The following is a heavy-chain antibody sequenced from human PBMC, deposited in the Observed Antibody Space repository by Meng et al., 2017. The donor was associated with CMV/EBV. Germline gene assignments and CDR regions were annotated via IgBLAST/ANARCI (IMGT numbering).Heavy chain of an antibody. D-gene: IGHD6-19*01. CDR1: GFSLSTSGVG. Sequence: HITLKAYCPTLVKPTQTLTLTCTFSGFSLSTSGVGVGWIRQPPGKALEWLALIYWDDDKRYSPSLKSRLTITKDTSKNQVVLTMTNMDPVDTATYYCAHRGQSSGWAILYFDYWGQGTLVTVSS. J-gene: IGHJ4*02. CDR3: AHRGQSSGWAILYFDY. CDR2: IYWDDDK. V-gene: IGHV2-5*02.